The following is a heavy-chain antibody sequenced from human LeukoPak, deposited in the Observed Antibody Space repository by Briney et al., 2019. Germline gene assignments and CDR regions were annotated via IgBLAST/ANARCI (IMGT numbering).Heavy chain of an antibody. CDR1: GYTFTSYY. Sequence: SVKVSCKASGYTFTSYYMHWVRQAPGQGLEWMGRIIPILGIANYAQKFQGRVTITADKSTSTAYMELSSLRSEDTAVYYCARDEAPGIAAPDYWGQGTLVTVSS. CDR2: IIPILGIA. CDR3: ARDEAPGIAAPDY. V-gene: IGHV1-69*04. D-gene: IGHD6-13*01. J-gene: IGHJ4*02.